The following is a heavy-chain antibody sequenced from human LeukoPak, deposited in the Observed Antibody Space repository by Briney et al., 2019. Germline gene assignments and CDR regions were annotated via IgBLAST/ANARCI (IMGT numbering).Heavy chain of an antibody. CDR2: ISGTSSYT. CDR3: ARGGSTWSYVDY. D-gene: IGHD6-13*01. V-gene: IGHV3-11*05. Sequence: LSLTCAVYGGSFSDYYWSWIRQPPGKGLEWVSYISGTSSYTNYADSVKGRFTVSRDNAKNSLFLQMNSLRAEDAAVYYCARGGSTWSYVDYWGQGTLVTVSS. CDR1: GGSFSDYY. J-gene: IGHJ4*02.